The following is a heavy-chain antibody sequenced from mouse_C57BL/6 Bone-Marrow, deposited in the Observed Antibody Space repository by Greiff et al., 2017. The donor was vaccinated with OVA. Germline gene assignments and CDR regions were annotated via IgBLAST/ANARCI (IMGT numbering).Heavy chain of an antibody. CDR2: IYPRSGNT. Sequence: QVQLQQSGAELARPGASVKLSCKASGYTFTSYGISWVKQRTGQGLEWIGEIYPRSGNTYYNEKFKGKATLTADKSSSTAYMELRSLTSEDSAVYFCARPVVATDWYFDVWGTGTTVTVSS. CDR1: GYTFTSYG. D-gene: IGHD1-1*01. CDR3: ARPVVATDWYFDV. J-gene: IGHJ1*03. V-gene: IGHV1-81*01.